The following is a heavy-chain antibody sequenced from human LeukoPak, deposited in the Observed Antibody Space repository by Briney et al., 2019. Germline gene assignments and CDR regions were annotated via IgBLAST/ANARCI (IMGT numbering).Heavy chain of an antibody. CDR3: GREGSTLTPPAGY. Sequence: GGSLRLSCAASGFTDSSSYMSWVRQAPGKGLEWVSVIYSGGNTYYADSVKGRFTISRDNSKNTLYLQMNSLRAEDTAVYYCGREGSTLTPPAGYWGQGTLVTVSS. CDR2: IYSGGNT. J-gene: IGHJ4*02. CDR1: GFTDSSSY. D-gene: IGHD4-17*01. V-gene: IGHV3-53*01.